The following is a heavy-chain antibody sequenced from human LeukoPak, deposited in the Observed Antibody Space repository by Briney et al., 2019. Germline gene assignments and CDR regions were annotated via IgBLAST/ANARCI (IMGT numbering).Heavy chain of an antibody. CDR1: GFTFSSYA. J-gene: IGHJ4*02. V-gene: IGHV3-23*01. Sequence: GGSLRLSCAASGFTFSSYAMSWVRQAPGKGLEGVSAISGSGGSTYYADSVKGRFTISRDNSKNTLYLQMNSLRAEDTAVYYCAKGGPDSSGYLAFDYWGQGTLVTVSS. D-gene: IGHD3-22*01. CDR3: AKGGPDSSGYLAFDY. CDR2: ISGSGGST.